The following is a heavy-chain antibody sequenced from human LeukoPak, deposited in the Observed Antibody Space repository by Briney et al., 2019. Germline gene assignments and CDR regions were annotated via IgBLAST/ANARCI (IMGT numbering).Heavy chain of an antibody. CDR1: GYTFTSYA. Sequence: SVKVSCKASGYTFTSYAISWVRQAPGQGLEWMGGIIPIFGTANYAQKFQGRVTITADESTSTAYMELSSLRSEDTAVYYCARASKITMVRGVIITVGYYFDYWGQGTLVTVSS. J-gene: IGHJ4*02. CDR3: ARASKITMVRGVIITVGYYFDY. V-gene: IGHV1-69*13. D-gene: IGHD3-10*01. CDR2: IIPIFGTA.